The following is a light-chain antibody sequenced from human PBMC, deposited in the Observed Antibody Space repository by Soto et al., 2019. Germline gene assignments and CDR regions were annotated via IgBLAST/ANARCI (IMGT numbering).Light chain of an antibody. J-gene: IGLJ1*01. V-gene: IGLV2-11*01. CDR2: DVN. Sequence: QSALTQPRSVSGSPGQSVTISCTGTSSDVGAYNYVSWYQHHPGKAPKFIMSDVNKRPSGVPDRFSGSKSGNTAYLTISGLQAEDEADYHCCSYAGSNTFYVFGTGTKLTVL. CDR3: CSYAGSNTFYV. CDR1: SSDVGAYNY.